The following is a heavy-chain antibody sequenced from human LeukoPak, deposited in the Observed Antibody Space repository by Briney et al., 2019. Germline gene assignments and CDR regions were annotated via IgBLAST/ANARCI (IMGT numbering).Heavy chain of an antibody. CDR2: IIPIFGVA. V-gene: IGHV1-69*04. D-gene: IGHD6-19*01. CDR3: ARNIAVAGTEWFDP. Sequence: GASLKVSCKASGGTFSSYAISWVRQAPGQGLEWMGRIIPIFGVANYAQKFQGRVTITADKSPSTAYMELSSLRSEDTAVYYCARNIAVAGTEWFDPWGQGTLVTVSS. CDR1: GGTFSSYA. J-gene: IGHJ5*02.